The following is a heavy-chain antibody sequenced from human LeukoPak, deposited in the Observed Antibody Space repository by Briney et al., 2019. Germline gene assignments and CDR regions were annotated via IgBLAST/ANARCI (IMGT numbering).Heavy chain of an antibody. D-gene: IGHD5-18*01. CDR3: ARAGRDTAMVRRLDY. J-gene: IGHJ4*02. CDR2: INAGNSNT. V-gene: IGHV1-3*01. CDR1: GYTFTSYA. Sequence: ASVKVSCKASGYTFTSYAMHWVRQAPGQRLEWMGWINAGNSNTKYSQKFQGRVTITRDTSASTAYMELSSLRSEDTAVYYCARAGRDTAMVRRLDYWGQGTLVTVSS.